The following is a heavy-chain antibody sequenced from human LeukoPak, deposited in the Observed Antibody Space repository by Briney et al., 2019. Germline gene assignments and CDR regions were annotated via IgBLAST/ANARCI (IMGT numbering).Heavy chain of an antibody. Sequence: PSETLSLTCTVSGGSVSSGSYYWSWIRQPPGKGLEWIGYIYYSGSTNYNPSLKSRVTISVDTSKNQFSLKLSSVTAADTAVYYCARGVATFGVVQFFDYWGQGTLVTVSS. D-gene: IGHD3-3*01. CDR1: GGSVSSGSYY. V-gene: IGHV4-61*01. CDR3: ARGVATFGVVQFFDY. CDR2: IYYSGST. J-gene: IGHJ4*02.